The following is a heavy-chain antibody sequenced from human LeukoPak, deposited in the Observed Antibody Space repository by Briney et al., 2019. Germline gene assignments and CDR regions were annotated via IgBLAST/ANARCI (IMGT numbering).Heavy chain of an antibody. V-gene: IGHV4-59*01. CDR1: GGSISSYY. CDR3: ARDGGTPYYDILAGCRRDAFYI. CDR2: IYYSGSA. J-gene: IGHJ3*02. D-gene: IGHD3-9*01. Sequence: SETLSLTCTVSGGSISSYYWRWIRQPPGKGLEWMGHIYYSGSANYNPSLKRRVTISVDTSKNQFSLKLSSVTAADTAVYYCARDGGTPYYDILAGCRRDAFYIWGQGTMVTVSS.